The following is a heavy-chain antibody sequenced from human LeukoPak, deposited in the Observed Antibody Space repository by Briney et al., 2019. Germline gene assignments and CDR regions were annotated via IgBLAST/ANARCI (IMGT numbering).Heavy chain of an antibody. V-gene: IGHV1-2*02. D-gene: IGHD6-13*01. CDR3: ARVAASGTAY. J-gene: IGHJ4*02. Sequence: ASVKVSCKASGYTFTGFYIHWVRQAPGQGLEWMGWINPKSGGTNYAQQFQGRATMTSDTSINTAYMELSSLRFDDTALYYCARVAASGTAYWGQGTLVTVSS. CDR1: GYTFTGFY. CDR2: INPKSGGT.